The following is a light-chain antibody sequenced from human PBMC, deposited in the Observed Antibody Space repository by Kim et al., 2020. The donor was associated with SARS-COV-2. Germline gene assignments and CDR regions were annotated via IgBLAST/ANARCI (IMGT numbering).Light chain of an antibody. CDR1: QDISTW. CDR2: SAS. CDR3: QQASSFPYT. Sequence: ASIGYRVTSPWRASQDISTWVAWYRKKAGKAPEILLYSASSLRSGVPSRFSGSGSGSDFSLTISGLQPEDFATYYCQQASSFPYTFGPGTKVDIK. J-gene: IGKJ3*01. V-gene: IGKV1-12*01.